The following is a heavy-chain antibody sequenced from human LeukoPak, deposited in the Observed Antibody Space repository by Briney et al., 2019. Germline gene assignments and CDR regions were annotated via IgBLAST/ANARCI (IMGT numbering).Heavy chain of an antibody. D-gene: IGHD6-13*01. V-gene: IGHV1-46*01. CDR1: GYTFTSYY. CDR3: AASGYSSYMFIRGDAFDI. Sequence: ASVKVSCKASGYTFTSYYMHWVRQAPGQGLEWMGIINPSGGSTSYAQKFQGRVTMTRDTSTSTVYMELSSLRSEDTAVYYYAASGYSSYMFIRGDAFDIWGQGTMVTVSS. J-gene: IGHJ3*02. CDR2: INPSGGST.